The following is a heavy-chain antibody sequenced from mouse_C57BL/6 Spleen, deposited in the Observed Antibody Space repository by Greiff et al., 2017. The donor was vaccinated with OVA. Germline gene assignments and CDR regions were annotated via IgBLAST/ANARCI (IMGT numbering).Heavy chain of an antibody. Sequence: QVQLKESGAELARPGASVKLSCKASGYTFTSYGISWVKQRTGQGLEWIGEIYPRSGNTYYNEKFKGKATLTADKSSSTAYMELRSLTSEDSAVYFCARGNYSNYPAWFAYWGQGTLVTVSA. CDR2: IYPRSGNT. J-gene: IGHJ3*01. D-gene: IGHD2-5*01. V-gene: IGHV1-81*01. CDR1: GYTFTSYG. CDR3: ARGNYSNYPAWFAY.